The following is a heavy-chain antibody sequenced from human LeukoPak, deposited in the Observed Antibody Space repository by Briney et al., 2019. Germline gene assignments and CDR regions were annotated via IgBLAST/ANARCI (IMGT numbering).Heavy chain of an antibody. CDR1: GFTLSKYD. J-gene: IGHJ4*02. V-gene: IGHV3-13*01. Sequence: GGSLRLSCAASGFTLSKYDMHWVRQGSGKSLEWVAGIGLGYETFYADSVKGRFTISRENDKDSVYLHMDSLRAGDRAVYYCARAIHQRIAAAGFDYWGQGTLVTVSS. CDR2: IGLGYET. D-gene: IGHD6-13*01. CDR3: ARAIHQRIAAAGFDY.